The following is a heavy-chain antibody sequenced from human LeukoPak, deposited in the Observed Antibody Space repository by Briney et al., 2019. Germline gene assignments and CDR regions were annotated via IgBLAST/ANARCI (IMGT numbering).Heavy chain of an antibody. CDR1: GFTFRSYS. J-gene: IGHJ4*02. D-gene: IGHD7-27*01. CDR3: ARTMWGFDY. CDR2: ISSSGSII. Sequence: GGSLRLSCAASGFTFRSYSMNWARQAPGKGLEWVSYISSSGSIIYYADSVKGRFTISRDNAKRSLFLQMNSLRVEDTAVYYCARTMWGFDYWGQGTLVTVSS. V-gene: IGHV3-48*04.